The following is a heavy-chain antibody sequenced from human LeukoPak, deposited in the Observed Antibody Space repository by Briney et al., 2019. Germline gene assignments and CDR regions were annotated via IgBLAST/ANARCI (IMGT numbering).Heavy chain of an antibody. V-gene: IGHV3-23*01. J-gene: IGHJ4*02. D-gene: IGHD5-24*01. Sequence: PGGSLRLSCAASGFTFSSYAMSWVRQAPGMGLEWVSAISGSGGSTYYADSVKGRFTISRDNSKNTLYLQMNSLRAEDTAVYYCASPLKDGYNLYFDYWGQGTLVTVSS. CDR1: GFTFSSYA. CDR2: ISGSGGST. CDR3: ASPLKDGYNLYFDY.